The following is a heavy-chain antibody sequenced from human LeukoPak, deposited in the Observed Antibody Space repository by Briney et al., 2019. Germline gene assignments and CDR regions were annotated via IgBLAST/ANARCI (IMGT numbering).Heavy chain of an antibody. D-gene: IGHD3-10*01. CDR1: GGSISSYY. CDR3: ARDEYYYGSGSYLYYMDV. J-gene: IGHJ6*03. CDR2: SYTSGST. Sequence: SETLSLTCTVSGGSISSYYWSWIRQPAGKGLEWIGRSYTSGSTNYNPSLKSRVTMSVDTSKNQFSLKLSSVTAADTAVYYCARDEYYYGSGSYLYYMDVWGKGTTVTISS. V-gene: IGHV4-4*07.